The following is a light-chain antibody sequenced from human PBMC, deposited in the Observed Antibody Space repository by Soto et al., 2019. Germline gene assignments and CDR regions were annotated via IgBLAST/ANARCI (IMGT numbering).Light chain of an antibody. V-gene: IGKV3-20*01. CDR3: QQSGGSTRT. J-gene: IGKJ1*01. Sequence: EIVLTQSQGTLSLSPGEKVTLSCRASQIITTTYLAWYQQKPGQAPRLLIFGASSRATGIPDRFSGSGSGTDFTLTISRLEPEDFAVYYCQQSGGSTRTFGQGTKVEIK. CDR1: QIITTTY. CDR2: GAS.